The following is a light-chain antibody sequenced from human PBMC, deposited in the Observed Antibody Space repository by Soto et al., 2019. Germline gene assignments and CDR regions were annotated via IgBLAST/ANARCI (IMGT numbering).Light chain of an antibody. CDR3: QQSFITPYT. J-gene: IGKJ2*01. CDR2: AAS. V-gene: IGKV1-39*01. Sequence: DIQMTQSPSSLSASVGDTVTITCRASQSISVHLNWYQQKPGKVPKLLIYAASNLHSGVPSRFSGSGSKTDFALTISSLQHEDCATYYCQQSFITPYTFGQGTRLEIK. CDR1: QSISVH.